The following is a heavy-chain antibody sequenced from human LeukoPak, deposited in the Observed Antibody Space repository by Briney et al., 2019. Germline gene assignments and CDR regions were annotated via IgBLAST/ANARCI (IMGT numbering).Heavy chain of an antibody. CDR2: IYYSGST. J-gene: IGHJ3*02. CDR3: ARGLDENDYGDYAAAFDI. CDR1: GGSFSSYY. D-gene: IGHD4-17*01. Sequence: SETLSLTCTVSGGSFSSYYWSWIRQPPGKGLEWIGYIYYSGSTNYNPSLKSRVTISVDTSKNQFSLKLSSVTAADTAVYYCARGLDENDYGDYAAAFDIWGQGTMVTVSS. V-gene: IGHV4-59*01.